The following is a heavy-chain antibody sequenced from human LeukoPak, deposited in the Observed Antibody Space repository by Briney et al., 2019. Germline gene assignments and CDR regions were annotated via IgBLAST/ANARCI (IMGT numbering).Heavy chain of an antibody. J-gene: IGHJ4*02. D-gene: IGHD3-10*01. CDR1: GSTFSTYE. CDR3: ARDIGHFDGSGRSWALDY. V-gene: IGHV3-48*03. Sequence: GGSLRLSCIAYGSTFSTYEMNWVRQAPGDWLEGVSYIRSSGSTIYYGDSGKGRFTIYRDNAKNSLYTQMNSMRAEDTAVYYCARDIGHFDGSGRSWALDYWGQGTLVTVSS. CDR2: IRSSGSTI.